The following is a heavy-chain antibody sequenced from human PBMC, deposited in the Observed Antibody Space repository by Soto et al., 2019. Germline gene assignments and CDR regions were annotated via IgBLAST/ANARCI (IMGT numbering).Heavy chain of an antibody. Sequence: SETLSLTCTVSGGSISSGGYYWSWIRQHPGKGLEWIGYIYYSGSTYYNPPLKSRVTISVDTSKNQFSLKLSSVTAADTAVYYCARDHYYYDSSGSLRYFDNWGEGTLVTVSS. CDR1: GGSISSGGYY. V-gene: IGHV4-31*03. CDR3: ARDHYYYDSSGSLRYFDN. J-gene: IGHJ4*02. CDR2: IYYSGST. D-gene: IGHD3-22*01.